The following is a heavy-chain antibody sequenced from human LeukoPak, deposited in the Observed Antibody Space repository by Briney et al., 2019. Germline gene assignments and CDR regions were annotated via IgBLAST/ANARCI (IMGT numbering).Heavy chain of an antibody. Sequence: SQTLSLTCAISGDSVSSNSAAWNWIRQSPSRGLEWLGRTYYRSKWYNDYAVSVKSRITTNPDTSKNQFSLQLNSVTPEDTAVYYCARETEYYDILTGLFDYWGQGTLVTVSS. CDR1: GDSVSSNSAA. CDR2: TYYRSKWYN. D-gene: IGHD3-9*01. J-gene: IGHJ4*02. V-gene: IGHV6-1*01. CDR3: ARETEYYDILTGLFDY.